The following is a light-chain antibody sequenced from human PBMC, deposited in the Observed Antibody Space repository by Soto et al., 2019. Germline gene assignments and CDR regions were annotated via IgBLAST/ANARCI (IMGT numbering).Light chain of an antibody. Sequence: QSALTQPASVSGSPGQSITISCTGTSSDVGGYNYVSWYQQHPGKAPKFMIYDVSNRPSGVSNCFSGSKSGNTASLTISGLQAEDEADNYCSSYTTSNTRQIVFGTGTKVTVL. CDR2: DVS. V-gene: IGLV2-14*01. J-gene: IGLJ1*01. CDR3: SSYTTSNTRQIV. CDR1: SSDVGGYNY.